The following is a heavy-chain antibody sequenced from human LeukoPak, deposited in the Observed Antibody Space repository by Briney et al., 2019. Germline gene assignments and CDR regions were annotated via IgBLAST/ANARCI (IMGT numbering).Heavy chain of an antibody. CDR1: GGSFSGYY. CDR2: INHSGST. V-gene: IGHV4-34*01. J-gene: IGHJ4*02. Sequence: SSETLSLTCAVYGGSFSGYYWSWIRQPPGKGLEWIGEINHSGSTNYNPSLKSRVTISVDTSKNQFSLKLSSVTAADTAVYYCARGKNYVWGSYRYFDYWGQGTLVTVSS. CDR3: ARGKNYVWGSYRYFDY. D-gene: IGHD3-16*02.